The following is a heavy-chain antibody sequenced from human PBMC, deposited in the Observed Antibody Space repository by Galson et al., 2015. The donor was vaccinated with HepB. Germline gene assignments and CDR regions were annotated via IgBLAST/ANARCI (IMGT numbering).Heavy chain of an antibody. CDR2: ISWNSGSI. J-gene: IGHJ3*02. CDR1: GFTFDDYA. Sequence: SLRLSCAASGFTFDDYAMHWVRQAPGKGLEWVSGISWNSGSIGHADSVKGRFTISGDNAKNSLYLQMNSLRAEDTALYYCAKAYCSSTSCYIRYDAFDIWGQGTMVTVSS. V-gene: IGHV3-9*01. D-gene: IGHD2-2*02. CDR3: AKAYCSSTSCYIRYDAFDI.